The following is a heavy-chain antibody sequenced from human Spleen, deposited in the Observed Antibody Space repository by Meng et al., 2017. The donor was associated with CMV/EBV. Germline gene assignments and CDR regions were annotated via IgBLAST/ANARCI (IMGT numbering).Heavy chain of an antibody. CDR3: ARALLGRIVGDSVGGY. D-gene: IGHD1-26*01. CDR1: GFTFSSYS. V-gene: IGHV3-21*01. J-gene: IGHJ4*02. Sequence: GESLKISCAASGFTFSSYSMNWVRQAPGKGPEWVSSISSSSIYIYYADSVKGRFTISRDNAKNSLYLQMNSLRAEDTAVYYCARALLGRIVGDSVGGYWGQGTLVTVSS. CDR2: ISSSSIYI.